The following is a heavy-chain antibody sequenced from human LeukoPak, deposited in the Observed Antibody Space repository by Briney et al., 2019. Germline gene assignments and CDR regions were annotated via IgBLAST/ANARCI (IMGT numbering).Heavy chain of an antibody. CDR1: GYTLTELS. V-gene: IGHV1-24*01. D-gene: IGHD6-13*01. Sequence: ASVKVSCKVSGYTLTELSMHWVRQAPGKGLEWMGGFDPEDGEKIYPQKFQGRVTMTDDTFTDTAYMELSSLRSEDTAVYYCATDKSYFQPLVYLFYYWGQGTLVTVSS. CDR3: ATDKSYFQPLVYLFYY. J-gene: IGHJ4*02. CDR2: FDPEDGEK.